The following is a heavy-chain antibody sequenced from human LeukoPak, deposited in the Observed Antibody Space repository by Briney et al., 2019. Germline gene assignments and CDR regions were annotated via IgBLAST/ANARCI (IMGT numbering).Heavy chain of an antibody. Sequence: GGSLRLSCAASGFTFDDYAMHWVRQAPGKGLEWVSGISWNSGSIGYADSAKGRFTISRDNSKNTLYLQMNSLRAEDTAVYYCAKDRWDYYGSGKLLFDYWGQGTLVTVSS. D-gene: IGHD3-10*01. CDR1: GFTFDDYA. CDR3: AKDRWDYYGSGKLLFDY. V-gene: IGHV3-9*01. CDR2: ISWNSGSI. J-gene: IGHJ4*02.